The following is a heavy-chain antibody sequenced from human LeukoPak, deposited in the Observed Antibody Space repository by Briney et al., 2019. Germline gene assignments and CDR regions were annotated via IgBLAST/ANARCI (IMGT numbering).Heavy chain of an antibody. D-gene: IGHD2-2*01. CDR3: AKAPSWPAAIHYYYGMDV. Sequence: GGSLRLSCAASGFTFSSYAMSWVRQAPGKGLEWVSGISGSGGSTNYADSVKGRFTISRDNSKNTLYLQMNSLRAEDTAVYYCAKAPSWPAAIHYYYGMDVWGQGTTVTVSS. J-gene: IGHJ6*02. CDR1: GFTFSSYA. CDR2: ISGSGGST. V-gene: IGHV3-23*01.